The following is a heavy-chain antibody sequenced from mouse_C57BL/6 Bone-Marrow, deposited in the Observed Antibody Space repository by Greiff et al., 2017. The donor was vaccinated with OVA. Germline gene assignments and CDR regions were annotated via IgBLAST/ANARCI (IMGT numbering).Heavy chain of an antibody. J-gene: IGHJ1*03. D-gene: IGHD3-1*01. V-gene: IGHV5-6*01. CDR3: ASHSGYFDV. CDR2: ISSGGSYT. CDR1: GFTFSSYG. Sequence: EVQGVESGGDLVKPGGSLKLSCAASGFTFSSYGMSWVRQTPDKRLEWVATISSGGSYTYYPDSVKGRFTISRDNAKNTLYLQMSSLKSEDTAMYYCASHSGYFDVWGTGTTVTVSS.